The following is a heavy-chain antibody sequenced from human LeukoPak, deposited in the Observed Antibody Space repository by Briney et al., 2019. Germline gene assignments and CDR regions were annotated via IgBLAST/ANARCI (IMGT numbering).Heavy chain of an antibody. Sequence: SVKVSCKTSGGTFNNSAISWVRQAPGQGLEWLGGIMPLFGTAGYAQKFQGRVTITKDESTRTVYLELTSLTSDDTAVYYCARGLYRDSLPVSWFDPWGQGTLVTVSS. J-gene: IGHJ5*02. D-gene: IGHD4-11*01. CDR1: GGTFNNSA. CDR3: ARGLYRDSLPVSWFDP. CDR2: IMPLFGTA. V-gene: IGHV1-69*05.